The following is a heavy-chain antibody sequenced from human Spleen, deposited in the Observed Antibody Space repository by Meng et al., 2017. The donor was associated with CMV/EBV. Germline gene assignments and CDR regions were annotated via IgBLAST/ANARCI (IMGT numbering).Heavy chain of an antibody. Sequence: GESLKISCAASGFTFDDYGMTWVRQAPGKGLVWVSRMNTDGSSTYYADSVRGRFSISTDSAENTLYLQMSHLRAEDTAVYYCARSHHYGAGTYGFDVWGQGAMVTVSS. J-gene: IGHJ3*01. CDR3: ARSHHYGAGTYGFDV. CDR1: GFTFDDYG. D-gene: IGHD3-10*01. V-gene: IGHV3-74*01. CDR2: MNTDGSST.